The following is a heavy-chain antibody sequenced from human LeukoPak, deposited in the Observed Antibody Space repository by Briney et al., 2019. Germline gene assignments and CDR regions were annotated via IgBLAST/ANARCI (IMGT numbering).Heavy chain of an antibody. J-gene: IGHJ4*02. CDR1: GFTFSSYE. CDR3: ARDLGILSVPMPDY. V-gene: IGHV3-48*03. Sequence: GGSLRLSCAASGFTFSSYEMNWVRQAPGKGLEWLSYISSSGRTIYNADSVKGRFTISRDNAKNSLYLQMNSLRAEDTAVYYCARDLGILSVPMPDYWGQGTLVTVSS. CDR2: ISSSGRTI. D-gene: IGHD2-21*01.